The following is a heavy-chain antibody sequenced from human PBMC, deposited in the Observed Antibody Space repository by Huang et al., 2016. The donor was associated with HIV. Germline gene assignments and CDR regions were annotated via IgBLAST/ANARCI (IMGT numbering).Heavy chain of an antibody. CDR2: SHPGDSDT. Sequence: EVQLVQSGAEVKKPGESLKISCKGSGYSFTSYWIGWVRQMPGKGLEWMVISHPGDSDTRDIPSFQGQVTISADKSISTAYLQWSSLKASDTAMYYCARQEHYDILTGYYSPAYWGQGTLVTVSS. D-gene: IGHD3-9*01. J-gene: IGHJ4*02. CDR1: GYSFTSYW. V-gene: IGHV5-51*01. CDR3: ARQEHYDILTGYYSPAY.